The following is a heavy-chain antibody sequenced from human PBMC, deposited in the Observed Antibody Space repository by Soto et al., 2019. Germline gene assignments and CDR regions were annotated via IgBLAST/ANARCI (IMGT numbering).Heavy chain of an antibody. CDR1: GGTFSDYS. D-gene: IGHD3-22*01. V-gene: IGHV1-69*01. CDR3: ARGWDHYDGSGLRTWFDP. J-gene: IGHJ5*02. CDR2: FLPIFGTA. Sequence: QVQLVQSGAEVKKPGSSVKVSCKASGGTFSDYSINWVRQAPGQGLEWMGGFLPIFGTANYAQKFQGRVTITADESTSTAYMELSSLRSEDTAIYYCARGWDHYDGSGLRTWFDPWGQGTLVTVSP.